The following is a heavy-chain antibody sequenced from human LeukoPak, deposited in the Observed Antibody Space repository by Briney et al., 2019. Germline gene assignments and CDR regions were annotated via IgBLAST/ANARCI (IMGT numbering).Heavy chain of an antibody. CDR1: GFTFSSYG. Sequence: GGSLRLSCAASGFTFSSYGMHWVRQAPSKGLEWVAVIWYDGSNKYYADSVKGRFTISRDNSKNTLYLQMNSLRAEDTAVYYCAKDRVTLPLYYFDYWGKGPLVTVSS. CDR2: IWYDGSNK. D-gene: IGHD2-21*02. J-gene: IGHJ4*02. V-gene: IGHV3-33*06. CDR3: AKDRVTLPLYYFDY.